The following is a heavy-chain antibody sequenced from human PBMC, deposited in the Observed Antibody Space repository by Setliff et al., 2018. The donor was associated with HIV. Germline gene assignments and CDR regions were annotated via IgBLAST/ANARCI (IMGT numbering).Heavy chain of an antibody. Sequence: PGGSLRLSCAASGFTFSTYNMNWVRQAPGRGLEWVGRIKRKIDGETTDYAAPVKGRFTISRDDSINTLYVQMNSLKTEDTAVYYCTLKHTWGQGTLVTVSS. CDR2: IKRKIDGETT. D-gene: IGHD2-21*01. J-gene: IGHJ5*02. CDR3: TLKHT. CDR1: GFTFSTYN. V-gene: IGHV3-15*01.